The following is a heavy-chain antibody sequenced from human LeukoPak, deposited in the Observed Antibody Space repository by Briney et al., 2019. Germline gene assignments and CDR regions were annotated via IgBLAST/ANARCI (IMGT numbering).Heavy chain of an antibody. CDR3: ARDLGGAFDI. J-gene: IGHJ3*02. D-gene: IGHD2-15*01. CDR2: IYHSGST. CDR1: GGSISRGGYS. Sequence: SQTLSLTCAVSGGSISRGGYSWSWIRQPPGKGLEWIGYIYHSGSTYYNPSLKSRVTISVDRSKNQFSLKLSSVTAADTAVYYCARDLGGAFDIWGQGTMVTVSS. V-gene: IGHV4-30-2*01.